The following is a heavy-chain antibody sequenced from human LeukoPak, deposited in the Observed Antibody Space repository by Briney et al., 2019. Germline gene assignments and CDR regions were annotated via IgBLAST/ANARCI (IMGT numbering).Heavy chain of an antibody. J-gene: IGHJ5*02. V-gene: IGHV1-69*04. Sequence: ASVKVSCKASGGTFSSYAISWVRQAPGQGLEWMGRIIPILGIANYAQKFQGRVTITADKSTSTAYMELSSLRSEDTAVYYCASLIVGATPGNWSDPWGQGTLVTVSS. CDR3: ASLIVGATPGNWSDP. CDR1: GGTFSSYA. D-gene: IGHD1-26*01. CDR2: IIPILGIA.